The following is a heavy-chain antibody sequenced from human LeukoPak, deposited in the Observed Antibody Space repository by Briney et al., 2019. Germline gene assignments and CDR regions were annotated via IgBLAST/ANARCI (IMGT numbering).Heavy chain of an antibody. CDR2: ISGSGGST. CDR1: GFTFSSYW. D-gene: IGHD6-13*01. Sequence: GGSLRLSCAASGFTFSSYWMHWVRQAPGKGLEWVAGISGSGGSTGYADSVKGRFTISRDNSKNTLYLHMNSLRAEDTAVYYCAKDRRIAAAYLFDYWGQGTLVSVSS. J-gene: IGHJ4*02. CDR3: AKDRRIAAAYLFDY. V-gene: IGHV3-23*01.